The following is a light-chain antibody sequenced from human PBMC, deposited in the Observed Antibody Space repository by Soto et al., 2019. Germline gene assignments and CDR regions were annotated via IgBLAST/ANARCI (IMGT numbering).Light chain of an antibody. Sequence: QSALTQAPSGSGAPGQSVTISCTGPRSNVGGYNCVSWYQQYPGKVPKLMISEVNKRPSGVPDRFSGSKSGNTASLTVTGLKAEDEADYFCSSCGDNDMDVFGTGTKLTVL. CDR1: RSNVGGYNC. CDR3: SSCGDNDMDV. CDR2: EVN. J-gene: IGLJ1*01. V-gene: IGLV2-8*01.